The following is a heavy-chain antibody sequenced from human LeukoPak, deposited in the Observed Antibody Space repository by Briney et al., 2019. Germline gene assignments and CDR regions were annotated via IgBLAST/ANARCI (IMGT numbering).Heavy chain of an antibody. V-gene: IGHV3-9*01. CDR1: GFTLDDYA. J-gene: IGHJ3*02. CDR2: ISWNSGSI. CDR3: AKALGYCSSTSCYVGTRDAFDI. D-gene: IGHD2-2*01. Sequence: PGRSLRLSCAASGFTLDDYAMHWVRQAPGKGLELVSGISWNSGSIVYADSVNGRFTISRDNAKNSLYLQMNSLRAEDTALYYCAKALGYCSSTSCYVGTRDAFDIWGQGTMVTVSS.